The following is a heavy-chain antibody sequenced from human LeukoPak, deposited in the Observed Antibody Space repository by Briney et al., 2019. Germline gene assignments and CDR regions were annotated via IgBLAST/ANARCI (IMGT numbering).Heavy chain of an antibody. CDR3: ARGLRYRPSFDY. V-gene: IGHV4-34*01. D-gene: IGHD1-14*01. CDR1: GGSFSGYY. J-gene: IGHJ4*02. Sequence: PSETLSLTCAVYGGSFSGYYWSWIRQPPGKGLEWIGEINHSGSTNYNPSLKSRVTISVDTSKNQFSLKLSSVTAADTAVYYCARGLRYRPSFDYWGQGTLVTVSP. CDR2: INHSGST.